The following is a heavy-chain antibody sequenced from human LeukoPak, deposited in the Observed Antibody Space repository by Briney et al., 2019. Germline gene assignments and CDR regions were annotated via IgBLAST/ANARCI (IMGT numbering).Heavy chain of an antibody. V-gene: IGHV3-66*01. D-gene: IGHD3-10*01. CDR2: IYSGGST. J-gene: IGHJ3*02. Sequence: GGSLRLSCAASGFTVSINYMSWVRQAPGKGLEWVSVIYSGGSTYYADSVKGRFTISRDNSKNTLYLQMNSLRAEDTAVYYCARDVLLWFGEGGAFDIWGQGTMVTVSS. CDR1: GFTVSINY. CDR3: ARDVLLWFGEGGAFDI.